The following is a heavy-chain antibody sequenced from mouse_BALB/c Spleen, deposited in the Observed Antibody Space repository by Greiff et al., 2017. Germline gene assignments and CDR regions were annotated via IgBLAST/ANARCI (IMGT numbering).Heavy chain of an antibody. CDR2: ISNGGGST. CDR1: GFTFSSYT. V-gene: IGHV5-12-2*01. Sequence: EVNLVESGGGLVQPGGSLKLSCAASGFTFSSYTMSWVRQTPEKRLEWVAYISNGGGSTYYPDTVKGRFTISRDNAKNTLYLQMSSLKSEDTAMYYCARGGRDWFAYWGQGTLVTVSA. CDR3: ARGGRDWFAY. J-gene: IGHJ3*01.